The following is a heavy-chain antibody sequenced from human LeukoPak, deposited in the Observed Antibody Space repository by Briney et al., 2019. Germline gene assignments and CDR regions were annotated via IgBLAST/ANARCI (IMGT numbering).Heavy chain of an antibody. Sequence: SETLSLTCTVSGGSISDYSWSWIRQPPGKGLEWIGNIYYSGSANHNPSLKSRVTISSDTSKNQFSLKLTSVTTADTAVYYCARAGGVKTAALDLDYWGQGTLVTVSS. CDR2: IYYSGSA. D-gene: IGHD6-25*01. J-gene: IGHJ4*02. CDR1: GGSISDYS. CDR3: ARAGGVKTAALDLDY. V-gene: IGHV4-59*01.